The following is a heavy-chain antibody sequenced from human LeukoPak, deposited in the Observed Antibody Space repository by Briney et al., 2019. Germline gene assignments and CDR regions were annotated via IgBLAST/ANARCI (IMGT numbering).Heavy chain of an antibody. D-gene: IGHD3-3*01. CDR3: AKDGYNDFWSGYDPW. CDR2: ISGSGGST. Sequence: PGGSLRLSCTASGFTFNNYAMSWVRQAPGKGLEWVSAISGSGGSTYYADSVKGRFTISRDNSKNTLYLQVNSLRAEDTAVYYCAKDGYNDFWSGYDPWWGQGTLVTVSS. J-gene: IGHJ4*02. V-gene: IGHV3-23*01. CDR1: GFTFNNYA.